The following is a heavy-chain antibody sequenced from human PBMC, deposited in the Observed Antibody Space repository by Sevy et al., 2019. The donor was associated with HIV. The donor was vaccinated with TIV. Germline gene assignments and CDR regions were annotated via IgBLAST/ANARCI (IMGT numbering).Heavy chain of an antibody. CDR1: GYSFTSYW. CDR2: IYPGDSDT. V-gene: IGHV5-51*01. D-gene: IGHD2-2*02. J-gene: IGHJ4*02. CDR3: AGRRRWDIVVVPAAIVY. Sequence: GESLKISCKGSGYSFTSYWIGWVRQMPGKGLEWRGIIYPGDSDTRYSPSFQGQVTISADKSISTAYLQWRSLKASDTAMYYCAGRRRWDIVVVPAAIVYWGQGTLVTVSS.